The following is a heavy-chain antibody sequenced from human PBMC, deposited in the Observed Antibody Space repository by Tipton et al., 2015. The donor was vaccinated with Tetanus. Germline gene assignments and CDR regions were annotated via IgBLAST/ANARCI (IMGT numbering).Heavy chain of an antibody. D-gene: IGHD6-13*01. J-gene: IGHJ4*02. CDR1: GYAFNSYD. V-gene: IGHV1-8*01. CDR2: MNPNTGHA. Sequence: QVQLVQSGAEVTKPGASVKVSCKASGYAFNSYDLNWVRQATGQGLEWLGYMNPNTGHAGYAQNFQGRVTMTSDISITTAYMELKNRRSDDTAVYFCARGNRGSSWYFWGQGTLVTVSS. CDR3: ARGNRGSSWYF.